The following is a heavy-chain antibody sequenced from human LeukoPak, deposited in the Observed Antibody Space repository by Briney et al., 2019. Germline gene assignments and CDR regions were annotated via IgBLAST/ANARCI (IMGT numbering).Heavy chain of an antibody. Sequence: ASVKVSCKASGYTFTNYGISWVRQAPGQGLEWMGWISAYNGNTNYAQKLQGRVTMTTDTSTSTAYMELRSLRSDDTAVYYCARDLNPIAAAGVDYWGQGTLVTVSS. J-gene: IGHJ4*02. CDR2: ISAYNGNT. V-gene: IGHV1-18*01. CDR1: GYTFTNYG. D-gene: IGHD6-13*01. CDR3: ARDLNPIAAAGVDY.